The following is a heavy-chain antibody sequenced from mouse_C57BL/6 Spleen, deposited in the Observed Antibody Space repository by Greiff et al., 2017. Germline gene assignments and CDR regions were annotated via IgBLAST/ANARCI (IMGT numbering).Heavy chain of an antibody. CDR1: GYTFTSYG. Sequence: QVQLKESGAELARPGASVKLSCKASGYTFTSYGISWVKQRTGQGLEWIGEIYPRSGNTYYNEKFKGKATLTADKSSSTAYMELRSLTSEDSAVYFCAEGAWFAYWGQGTLVTVSA. CDR3: AEGAWFAY. V-gene: IGHV1-81*01. J-gene: IGHJ3*01. CDR2: IYPRSGNT.